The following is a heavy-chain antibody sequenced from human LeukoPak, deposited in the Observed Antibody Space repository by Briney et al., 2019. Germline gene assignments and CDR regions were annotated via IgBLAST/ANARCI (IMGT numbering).Heavy chain of an antibody. D-gene: IGHD2-2*01. CDR1: GYTFSDYY. CDR3: ARAYCSSTSCYPFDP. CDR2: VNPNSGGT. J-gene: IGHJ5*02. V-gene: IGHV1-2*02. Sequence: ASVKVSCKASGYTFSDYYIQWVRQAPGQGLEWMGWVNPNSGGTKYAQKFQGRVTMTRDTSINAAYMELSRLRSDDTAVYYCARAYCSSTSCYPFDPWGQGTLVTVSP.